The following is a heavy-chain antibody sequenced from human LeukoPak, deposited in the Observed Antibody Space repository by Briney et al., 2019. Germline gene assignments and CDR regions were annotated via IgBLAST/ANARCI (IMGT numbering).Heavy chain of an antibody. Sequence: GGSLRLSCAASALSFAYYAMHWVRQAPGKGLEWVSLITANGDSTYYADSVKGRFTISRDNSKNSLSLQMNSLRTEDTALYYCAKDIEAGTAGFSFDYWGQGTLVAVSS. CDR1: ALSFAYYA. D-gene: IGHD2-21*02. J-gene: IGHJ4*02. CDR3: AKDIEAGTAGFSFDY. CDR2: ITANGDST. V-gene: IGHV3-43*02.